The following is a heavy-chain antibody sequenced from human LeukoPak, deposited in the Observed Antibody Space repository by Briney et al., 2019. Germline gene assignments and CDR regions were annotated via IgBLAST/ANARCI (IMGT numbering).Heavy chain of an antibody. V-gene: IGHV4-59*08. Sequence: SETLSLTCTVSGGSISSYYWSWIRQPPGKGLEWIGYIYYSGNTYYNPSLKSRVTISVDTSKTQFSLKLTSVTAADTAVYYCARVGARGYIHADAHDSWGQGSLVAV. J-gene: IGHJ4*02. D-gene: IGHD5-12*01. CDR2: IYYSGNT. CDR3: ARVGARGYIHADAHDS. CDR1: GGSISSYY.